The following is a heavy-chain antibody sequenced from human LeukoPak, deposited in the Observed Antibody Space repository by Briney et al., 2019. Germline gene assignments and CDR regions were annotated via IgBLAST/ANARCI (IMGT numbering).Heavy chain of an antibody. V-gene: IGHV4-59*01. CDR1: GGSISSYY. J-gene: IGHJ6*03. CDR2: IYYSGST. Sequence: SETLSLTCTVAGGSISSYYWSWIRQPPGKGLEWIGYIYYSGSTNYNPSLKSRVTISVDTSKNQFSLKLSSVTAADTAVYYCARGKVGYSYGYYYYYMDVWGKGTTVTVSS. D-gene: IGHD5-18*01. CDR3: ARGKVGYSYGYYYYYMDV.